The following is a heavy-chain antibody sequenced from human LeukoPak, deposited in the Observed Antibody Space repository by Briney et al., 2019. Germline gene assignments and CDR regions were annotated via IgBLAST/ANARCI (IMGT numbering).Heavy chain of an antibody. V-gene: IGHV4-59*01. CDR3: ARDEDSSGYSDY. Sequence: PSETLSLTCTVSSGSISSYYWSWIRQPPGKGLEWIGYIYYSGSTNYNPSLKSRVTISVDTSKNQFSLTLSSVTAADTAVYCCARDEDSSGYSDYWGQGTLVTVSS. J-gene: IGHJ4*02. CDR1: SGSISSYY. D-gene: IGHD3-22*01. CDR2: IYYSGST.